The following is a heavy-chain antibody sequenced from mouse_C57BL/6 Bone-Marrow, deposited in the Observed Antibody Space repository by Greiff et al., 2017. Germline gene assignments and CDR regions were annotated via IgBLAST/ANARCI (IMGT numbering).Heavy chain of an antibody. CDR2: ISSGGSYT. D-gene: IGHD1-1*01. CDR1: GFTFSSYG. J-gene: IGHJ2*01. CDR3: ARHCYGSSFGY. Sequence: EVKLMESGGDLVKPGGSLKLSCAASGFTFSSYGMSWVRQTPDTRLEWVATISSGGSYTYYPDCVKGRFTISRDNAKNTLYLQMSSLKSEDTAMYYCARHCYGSSFGYWGQGTTRTVSS. V-gene: IGHV5-6*01.